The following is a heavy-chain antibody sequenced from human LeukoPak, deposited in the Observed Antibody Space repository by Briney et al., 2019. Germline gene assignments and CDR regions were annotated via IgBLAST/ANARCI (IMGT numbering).Heavy chain of an antibody. CDR2: VYYSGTT. D-gene: IGHD6-6*01. J-gene: IGHJ4*02. Sequence: SETLSLTCTVSGGSISSGSYYWGWIRQPPGKGLEWIGSVYYSGTTYYNPSLKSRVTMSVDTSKNQFSLQLSSVTAADTAIYYCATTLFSRSCFDYLGQGTLVTVSS. CDR1: GGSISSGSYY. CDR3: ATTLFSRSCFDY. V-gene: IGHV4-39*01.